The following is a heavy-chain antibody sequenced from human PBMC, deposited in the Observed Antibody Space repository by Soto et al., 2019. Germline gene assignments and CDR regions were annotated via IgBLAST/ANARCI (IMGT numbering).Heavy chain of an antibody. J-gene: IGHJ6*02. V-gene: IGHV5-51*01. CDR2: FYPGDSDT. CDR1: AYSFSDYW. Sequence: GESLKISCKGSAYSFSDYWIGWVRQMPGKGLEWMGVFYPGDSDTRYSPSFQGHVTISVDKSISTAYLKWSSLKASDTAMYYCARVERITLVRGIVPYFGYGLDVWGQGTTVTVSS. D-gene: IGHD3-10*01. CDR3: ARVERITLVRGIVPYFGYGLDV.